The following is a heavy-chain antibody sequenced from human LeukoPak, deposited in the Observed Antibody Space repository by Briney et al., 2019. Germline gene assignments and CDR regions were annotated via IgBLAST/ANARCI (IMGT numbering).Heavy chain of an antibody. Sequence: SETLSLTCTVSGGSISGSSYYWGWIRQPPGKGLEWIGSIYYSGSTYYNPSLKSRVTISVDTSKNQFSLKLSSVTAADTAVYYCAREDSNYEVYWGQGTLVTVSS. CDR2: IYYSGST. V-gene: IGHV4-39*02. CDR1: GGSISGSSYY. D-gene: IGHD4-11*01. CDR3: AREDSNYEVY. J-gene: IGHJ4*02.